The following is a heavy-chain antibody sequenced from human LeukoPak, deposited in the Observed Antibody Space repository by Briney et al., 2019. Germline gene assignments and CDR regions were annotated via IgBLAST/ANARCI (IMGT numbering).Heavy chain of an antibody. Sequence: VKVSCQASGYPFPSYGISWVRPAPGQGLEWMGWVSAYNGNTNYAQKLQSRATMTTDTSTSTAYMELRSLRSDDTAVYYCARARIHYGDYWFDPWGQGTLVTVSS. V-gene: IGHV1-18*01. D-gene: IGHD4-17*01. J-gene: IGHJ5*02. CDR2: VSAYNGNT. CDR1: GYPFPSYG. CDR3: ARARIHYGDYWFDP.